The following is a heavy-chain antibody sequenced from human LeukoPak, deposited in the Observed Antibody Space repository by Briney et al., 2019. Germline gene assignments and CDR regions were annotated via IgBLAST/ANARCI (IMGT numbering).Heavy chain of an antibody. D-gene: IGHD3-22*01. Sequence: GGSLRLSCAASGFTFSNSGMTWIRQAPGKGLEWVSYISSSGSTIYYADSVKGRFTISRDNAKNSLYLQMNSLRAEDTAVYYCARDYYDSSGYYYFDYWGQGTLVTVSS. V-gene: IGHV3-11*01. CDR3: ARDYYDSSGYYYFDY. CDR1: GFTFSNSG. J-gene: IGHJ4*02. CDR2: ISSSGSTI.